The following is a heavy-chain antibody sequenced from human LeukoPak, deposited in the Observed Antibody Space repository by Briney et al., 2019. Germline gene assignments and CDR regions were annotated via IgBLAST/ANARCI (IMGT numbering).Heavy chain of an antibody. D-gene: IGHD2-2*01. CDR1: GFTFSSYS. Sequence: GGSLRLSCAASGFTFSSYSMNWVRQAPGKGLEWVSSISSSSSYIYYADSVKGRFTISRDNAKNSLYLQMNSLRAEDTAVYYCARLGSSTNDAFDIWGQGTTVTVSS. CDR2: ISSSSSYI. V-gene: IGHV3-21*01. J-gene: IGHJ3*02. CDR3: ARLGSSTNDAFDI.